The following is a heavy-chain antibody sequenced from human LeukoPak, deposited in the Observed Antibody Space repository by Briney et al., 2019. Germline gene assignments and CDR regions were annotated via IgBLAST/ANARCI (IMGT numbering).Heavy chain of an antibody. D-gene: IGHD3-16*02. CDR1: GFTFSDYY. CDR3: ARGSVWGSYRPEYFDY. Sequence: GGSLRLSCAASGFTFSDYYMSWIRQAPGKGLEWVSYISSSGSTIYYADSVKGRFTISRDNAKNSLYLQMNSLRAEDTAVYYCARGSVWGSYRPEYFDYWGQGTLVTVSS. J-gene: IGHJ4*02. V-gene: IGHV3-11*01. CDR2: ISSSGSTI.